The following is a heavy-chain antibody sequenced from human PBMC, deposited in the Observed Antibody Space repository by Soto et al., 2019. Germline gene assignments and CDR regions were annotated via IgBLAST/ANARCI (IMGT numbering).Heavy chain of an antibody. CDR3: AARHFWSRPWTDRRLDY. Sequence: SETLSLTCAVSGDSINNSLCWNLVRQPPEKGLEWIGQMSHSGSTNYNLSLTSRVTISVDKSKKHFSLKLTSVTAADTVVYYCAARHFWSRPWTDRRLDYWGQGTLVTVSS. D-gene: IGHD3-3*02. J-gene: IGHJ4*02. CDR1: GDSINNSLC. CDR2: MSHSGST. V-gene: IGHV4-4*02.